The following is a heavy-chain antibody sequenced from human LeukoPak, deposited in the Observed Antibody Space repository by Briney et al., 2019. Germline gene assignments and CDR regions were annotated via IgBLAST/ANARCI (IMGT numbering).Heavy chain of an antibody. CDR3: ARGSSLAAGEAEYFQH. CDR2: IIPIFGTA. J-gene: IGHJ1*01. V-gene: IGHV1-69*13. Sequence: SVKVSCKASGGTFSSYAISWVRQAPGQGLEWMGGIIPIFGTANYAQKFQGRVTITADESTSTAYMELSSLRSEDTAVYYCARGSSLAAGEAEYFQHWGQGTLVTVSS. CDR1: GGTFSSYA. D-gene: IGHD6-13*01.